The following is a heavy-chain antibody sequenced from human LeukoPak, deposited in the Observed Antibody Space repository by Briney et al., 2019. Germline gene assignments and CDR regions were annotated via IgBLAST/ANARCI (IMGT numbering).Heavy chain of an antibody. J-gene: IGHJ3*02. Sequence: PGGSLRLSCAASGFTFTNYAMSWVRQAPGKGLEWVSFIAGSGIDTYYADSVKGRFTSSRDNSKNTLYLQMNSLRAEDTAIYYCAKDGGGSKGSFDIWGRGTMVTVSS. CDR3: AKDGGGSKGSFDI. V-gene: IGHV3-23*01. D-gene: IGHD6-25*01. CDR2: IAGSGIDT. CDR1: GFTFTNYA.